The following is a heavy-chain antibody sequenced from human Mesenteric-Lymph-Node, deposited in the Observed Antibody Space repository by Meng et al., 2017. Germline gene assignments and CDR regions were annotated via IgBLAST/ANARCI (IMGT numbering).Heavy chain of an antibody. Sequence: SETLSLTCAVSGDSISGYYWTWIRQSPGKELEWIGEMYDSGSFKYNPSLKSRVTISVDTSQKQLSLELRSVTAADTAAYFCARGTETYDIATGYYKRTYFDLWGPGTRVTVSS. CDR1: GDSISGYY. D-gene: IGHD3-9*01. J-gene: IGHJ2*01. CDR2: MYDSGSF. V-gene: IGHV4-59*08. CDR3: ARGTETYDIATGYYKRTYFDL.